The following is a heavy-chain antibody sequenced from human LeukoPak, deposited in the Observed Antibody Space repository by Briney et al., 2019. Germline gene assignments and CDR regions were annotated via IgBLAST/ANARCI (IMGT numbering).Heavy chain of an antibody. V-gene: IGHV3-23*01. J-gene: IGHJ4*02. CDR2: ISAFDAST. CDR3: ARGDRSSWFNFDY. Sequence: GGSLRLSCAASGFTFNNYAMSWVRQAPGKGLEWVSTISAFDASTYYADSVKGRFTISRDNSKNTLYLQMNSLRAEDTAVYYCARGDRSSWFNFDYWGQGTLVTVSS. D-gene: IGHD6-13*01. CDR1: GFTFNNYA.